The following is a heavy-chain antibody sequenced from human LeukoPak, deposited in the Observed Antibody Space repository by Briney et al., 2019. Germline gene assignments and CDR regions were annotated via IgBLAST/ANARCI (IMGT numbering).Heavy chain of an antibody. Sequence: GGSLRLSCAPSGFPFSDHWMTCVRQVPGEGREWVANINRGGTEVHYVDSVKGRFTISRDNAKNSLYLQLDSLRVEDTAVYYCARVGTWELQRVFDYWGQGTLVTVSS. CDR3: ARVGTWELQRVFDY. CDR2: INRGGTEV. CDR1: GFPFSDHW. J-gene: IGHJ4*02. V-gene: IGHV3-7*01. D-gene: IGHD1-26*01.